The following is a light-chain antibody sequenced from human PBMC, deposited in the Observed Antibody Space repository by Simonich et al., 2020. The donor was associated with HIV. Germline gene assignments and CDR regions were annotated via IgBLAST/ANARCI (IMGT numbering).Light chain of an antibody. J-gene: IGLJ3*02. CDR1: SSDVGGYTY. V-gene: IGLV2-14*03. Sequence: QSALTQPASVSGSPGQSITISCTGTSSDVGGYTYVSWYQQHPGKAPKLMIYDVSKRPSGVSNRFSGSKSGNTASLTISGLQAEDEADYFCCSYTSNSTGVFGGGTRLTVL. CDR3: CSYTSNSTGV. CDR2: DVS.